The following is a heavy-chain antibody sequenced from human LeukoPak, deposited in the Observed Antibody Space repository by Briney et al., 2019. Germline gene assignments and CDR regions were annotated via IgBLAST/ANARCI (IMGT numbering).Heavy chain of an antibody. V-gene: IGHV3-30*07. CDR3: ARVGDYGGNLHYFDY. D-gene: IGHD4-23*01. Sequence: SVKGRFTISRDNSKNTLYLQMNSLRAEDTAVYYCARVGDYGGNLHYFDYWGQGTLVTVSS. J-gene: IGHJ4*02.